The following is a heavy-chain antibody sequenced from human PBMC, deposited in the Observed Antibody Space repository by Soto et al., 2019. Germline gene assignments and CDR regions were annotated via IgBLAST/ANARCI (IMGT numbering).Heavy chain of an antibody. D-gene: IGHD2-15*01. Sequence: GVSLRLSCTASGFTFSSYAMSWVRQAPGKGLEWVSAISGSGGSTYYADSVKGRFTISRDNSKNTLYLQMNSLRADDTAVYYCAKDVWDIVVVVAATLGPVYYFDYWGQGTLVTVSS. V-gene: IGHV3-23*01. CDR1: GFTFSSYA. CDR3: AKDVWDIVVVVAATLGPVYYFDY. CDR2: ISGSGGST. J-gene: IGHJ4*02.